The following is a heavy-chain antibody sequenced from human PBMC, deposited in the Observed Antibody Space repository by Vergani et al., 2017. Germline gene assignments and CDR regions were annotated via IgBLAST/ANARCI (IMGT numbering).Heavy chain of an antibody. Sequence: EKQLVQSGSETKKPGESLKISCQAFGYIFSNFWIGWVRQRPGRGLEWMGIIIPGDSEVKSNPTFRGQVIFSVDTSVNTAYLQWRSLQASDTATYFCASGGHGSENGGALQLWGQGTNITVSS. D-gene: IGHD3-10*01. CDR3: ASGGHGSENGGALQL. CDR1: GYIFSNFW. J-gene: IGHJ3*01. CDR2: IIPGDSEV. V-gene: IGHV5-51*01.